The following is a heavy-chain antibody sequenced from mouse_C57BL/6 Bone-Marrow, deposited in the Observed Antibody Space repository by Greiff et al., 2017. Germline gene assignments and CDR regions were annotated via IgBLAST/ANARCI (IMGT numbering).Heavy chain of an antibody. CDR2: IDPSDSYT. CDR3: AGEITRVGFAY. V-gene: IGHV1-69*01. D-gene: IGHD1-1*02. CDR1: GYTFTSYW. Sequence: QVQLQQPGAELVMPGASVKLSCKASGYTFTSYWMHWVQQRPGQGLEWIGEIDPSDSYTYYTQTITGQSTLTVDKSSSTAYMQLSSLTSEDSAVYYCAGEITRVGFAYWGQGTLVTVSA. J-gene: IGHJ3*01.